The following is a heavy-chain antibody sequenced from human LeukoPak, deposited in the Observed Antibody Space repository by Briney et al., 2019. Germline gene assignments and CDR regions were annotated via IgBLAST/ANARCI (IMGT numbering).Heavy chain of an antibody. D-gene: IGHD3-10*01. CDR2: INWNGGST. CDR3: ARDPSPTGSGSYYDY. V-gene: IGHV3-20*04. Sequence: GGSLRLSCAASGFTFDDYGMSWVRQAPGKGLEWVSGINWNGGSTGYADSVKGRFTISRDNAKNSLYLQMNSLRAEGTALYYCARDPSPTGSGSYYDYWGQGTLVTVSS. CDR1: GFTFDDYG. J-gene: IGHJ4*02.